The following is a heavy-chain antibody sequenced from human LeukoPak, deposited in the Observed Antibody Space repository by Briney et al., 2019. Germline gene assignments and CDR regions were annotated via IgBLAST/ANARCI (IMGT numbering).Heavy chain of an antibody. J-gene: IGHJ1*01. CDR1: GFSFSDYY. Sequence: GGSLRLSCATSGFSFSDYYMSWIRQAPGKGLEWITYISSSSTYTKYVDSVMGRFTISRDNAKKTLYLQMNNLRVEDKAIYYCARDWGSGGWGQGTLVTVSS. D-gene: IGHD6-25*01. CDR2: ISSSSTYT. V-gene: IGHV3-11*05. CDR3: ARDWGSGG.